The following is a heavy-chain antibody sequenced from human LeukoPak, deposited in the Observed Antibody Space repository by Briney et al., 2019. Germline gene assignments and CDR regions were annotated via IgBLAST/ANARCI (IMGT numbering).Heavy chain of an antibody. CDR1: GGSISSYY. CDR2: IYYSGST. CDR3: ARHGYSSSWWHRDGMDV. Sequence: SETLSLTCTVSGGSISSYYWSWIRQPPGKGLEWIGYIYYSGSTNYNPSLKSRVTISVDTSKNQFSLKLSSVTAADTAVYYCARHGYSSSWWHRDGMDVWGQGTTVTVSS. V-gene: IGHV4-59*08. D-gene: IGHD6-13*01. J-gene: IGHJ6*02.